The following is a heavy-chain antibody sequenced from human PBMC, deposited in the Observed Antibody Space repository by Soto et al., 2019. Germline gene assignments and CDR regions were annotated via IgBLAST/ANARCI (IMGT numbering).Heavy chain of an antibody. CDR3: ARGLGDYYDSSGSYYYGMDV. CDR2: ISSSGSTI. CDR1: GFTFSDYY. Sequence: GGSLRLSCAASGFTFSDYYMSWIRQAPGKGLEWVSYISSSGSTIYYADSVKGRFTISRDNAKNSLYLQMNSLRAEDTAVYYCARGLGDYYDSSGSYYYGMDVWGKGTTVTVSS. V-gene: IGHV3-11*01. D-gene: IGHD3-22*01. J-gene: IGHJ6*04.